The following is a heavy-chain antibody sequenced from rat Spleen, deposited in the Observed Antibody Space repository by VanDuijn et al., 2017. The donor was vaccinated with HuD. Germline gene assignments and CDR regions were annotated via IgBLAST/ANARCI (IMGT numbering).Heavy chain of an antibody. CDR1: GFSFSNYD. J-gene: IGHJ2*01. V-gene: IGHV5-22*01. CDR3: AVAGYGY. Sequence: EVQLVESGGGLVQPGRSMKLSCAASGFSFSNYDVAWVRQAPRKGLEWVASISYDGSSTYYPDSVKGRFTISRDNAENIVYLQMNSLKCEDTATYYCAVAGYGYWGQGVMVTVSS. D-gene: IGHD1-7*01. CDR2: ISYDGSST.